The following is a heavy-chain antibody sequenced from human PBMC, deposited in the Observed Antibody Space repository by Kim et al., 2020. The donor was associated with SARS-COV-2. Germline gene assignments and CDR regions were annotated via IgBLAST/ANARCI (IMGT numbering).Heavy chain of an antibody. J-gene: IGHJ3*02. CDR1: GGTFSTYA. V-gene: IGHV1-69*13. Sequence: SVKVSCKPSGGTFSTYAISWVRQAPGQGLEWMGGIIPIFGTANYAQKFQGRVSITADESTSTAYMELSSLRSEDTAVYYCAGGGYYDSSGYPYSRDAFDMGGQGTMVTVSA. D-gene: IGHD3-22*01. CDR3: AGGGYYDSSGYPYSRDAFDM. CDR2: IIPIFGTA.